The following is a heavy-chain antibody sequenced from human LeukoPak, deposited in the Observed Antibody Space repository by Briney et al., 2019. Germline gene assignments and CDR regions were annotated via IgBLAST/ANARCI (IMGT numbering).Heavy chain of an antibody. CDR3: ARDGIGQQLNWFDP. V-gene: IGHV1-46*01. D-gene: IGHD6-13*01. J-gene: IGHJ5*02. CDR2: ISPSGGST. Sequence: ASVKVSCKAFGYTFTSNYMHWVRQAPGQGPEWMGVISPSGGSTTYAQKFQGRVTLTRDMSTSTDYLELSSLRSEDTAVYYCARDGIGQQLNWFDPWGQGTLVTVSS. CDR1: GYTFTSNY.